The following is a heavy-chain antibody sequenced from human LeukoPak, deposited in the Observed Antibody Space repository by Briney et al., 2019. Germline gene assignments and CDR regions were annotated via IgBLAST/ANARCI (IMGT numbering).Heavy chain of an antibody. Sequence: GGSLRLTCAASGFTFSSYSMNWVRQAPGKGLEWVSSISSSSSYIYYADSVKGRYTISRDNAKNSLYLQMNSLRAEDTAVYYCARDPSRFGELNYYYGMDVWGQGTTVTVSS. D-gene: IGHD3-10*02. CDR2: ISSSSSYI. CDR1: GFTFSSYS. V-gene: IGHV3-21*01. J-gene: IGHJ6*02. CDR3: ARDPSRFGELNYYYGMDV.